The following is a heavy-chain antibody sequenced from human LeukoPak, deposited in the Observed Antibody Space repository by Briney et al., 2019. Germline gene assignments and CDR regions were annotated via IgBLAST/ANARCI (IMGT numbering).Heavy chain of an antibody. CDR1: GFTFSSYS. D-gene: IGHD3-22*01. J-gene: IGHJ4*02. CDR3: ARWYDYDSKGYSYYFDY. V-gene: IGHV3-21*01. CDR2: ISSSSSYI. Sequence: GGSLRLSCAASGFTFSSYSMNWVRQAPGKGLEWVSSISSSSSYIYYADSVKGRFTISRDNAKNSVYLQMNSLRAEDTAMYYCARWYDYDSKGYSYYFDYWGQGTLVTVSS.